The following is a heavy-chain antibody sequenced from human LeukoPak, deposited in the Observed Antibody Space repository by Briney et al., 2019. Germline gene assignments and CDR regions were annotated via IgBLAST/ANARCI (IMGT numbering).Heavy chain of an antibody. CDR1: GFTFGDYY. Sequence: GGSLRLSCAASGFTFGDYYMSWIRQAPGKGLEWVSYISSSGSTIYYADSVKGRFTISRDNAKNSLYLQMNSLRAEDTAVYYCAREKYDFWSGYYTDYYYGMDVWGQGTTVTVSS. CDR3: AREKYDFWSGYYTDYYYGMDV. J-gene: IGHJ6*02. CDR2: ISSSGSTI. D-gene: IGHD3-3*01. V-gene: IGHV3-11*01.